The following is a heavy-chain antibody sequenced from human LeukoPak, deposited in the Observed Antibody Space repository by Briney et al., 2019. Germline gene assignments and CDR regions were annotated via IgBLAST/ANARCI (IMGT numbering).Heavy chain of an antibody. CDR2: ISSSGSTI. CDR1: GFTFSSYE. Sequence: GGSLRLSCAASGFTFSSYEMNWVRQAPGKGLEWVSYISSSGSTIYYADSVKGRFTISRDNAKNSLYLQMNSLRAEDTAVYYCARLYDRDAFDIWGQGTMVTVSS. J-gene: IGHJ3*02. D-gene: IGHD3-22*01. V-gene: IGHV3-48*03. CDR3: ARLYDRDAFDI.